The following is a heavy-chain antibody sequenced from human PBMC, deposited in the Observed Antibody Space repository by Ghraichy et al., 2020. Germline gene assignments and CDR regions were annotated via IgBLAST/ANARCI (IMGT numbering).Heavy chain of an antibody. D-gene: IGHD6-19*01. J-gene: IGHJ4*02. CDR2: INPNSGVT. CDR1: GYTFAGYY. V-gene: IGHV1-2*02. Sequence: ASVKVSCTASGYTFAGYYMHWVRQAPGQGLEWMGCINPNSGVTDYALQYEGRVTMTTDTSVSTAYMKLGSLRSDDTAVYYCERGYTSGSLGYWGQGTLVTVSS. CDR3: ERGYTSGSLGY.